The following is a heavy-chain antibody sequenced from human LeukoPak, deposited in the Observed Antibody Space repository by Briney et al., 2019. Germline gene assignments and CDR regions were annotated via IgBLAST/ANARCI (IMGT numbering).Heavy chain of an antibody. Sequence: PSETLSLTRAVYGGSFSGYFWTWIRQPPGKGLEWIGEINHGGSTNYNPSLKSRVTISVDTSKNHFSLKLSSLTAADTAVYYCARGPPLTYDGSGYYFFDYWGQGTLVTVSS. D-gene: IGHD3-22*01. CDR2: INHGGST. CDR1: GGSFSGYF. V-gene: IGHV4-34*01. J-gene: IGHJ4*02. CDR3: ARGPPLTYDGSGYYFFDY.